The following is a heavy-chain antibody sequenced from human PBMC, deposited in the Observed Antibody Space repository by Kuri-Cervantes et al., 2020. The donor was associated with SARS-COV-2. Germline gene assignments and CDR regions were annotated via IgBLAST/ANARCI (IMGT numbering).Heavy chain of an antibody. Sequence: ESLKISCKVSGGYISRRDYYWAWLRQPPGKGLEWIATIYYSGTTYYRPSLKSRVTISVDTSKNQFSLKLSSVTAADTAVYYCARGRIDFWSGYYPYYYYYYMDVWGKGTTVTVSS. CDR2: IYYSGTT. J-gene: IGHJ6*03. CDR1: GGYISRRDYY. V-gene: IGHV4-39*07. D-gene: IGHD3-3*01. CDR3: ARGRIDFWSGYYPYYYYYYMDV.